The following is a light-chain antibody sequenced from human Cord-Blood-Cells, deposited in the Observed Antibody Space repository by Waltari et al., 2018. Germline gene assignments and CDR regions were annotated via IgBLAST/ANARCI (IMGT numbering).Light chain of an antibody. Sequence: QSALTQPASVSGSPGQSITISCTGTSSDVGGYNYVSWYQQHPGKAPKLMIYEVSNRLAGVSNCFSASKAGNTAYLTISGLQAEDEADYYCSSYTSSSIYVFGTGTKVTVL. CDR1: SSDVGGYNY. CDR3: SSYTSSSIYV. J-gene: IGLJ1*01. CDR2: EVS. V-gene: IGLV2-14*01.